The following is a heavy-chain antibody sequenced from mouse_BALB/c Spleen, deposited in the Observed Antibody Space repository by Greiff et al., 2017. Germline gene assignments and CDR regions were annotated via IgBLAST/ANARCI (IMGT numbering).Heavy chain of an antibody. CDR2: IAPGSGST. J-gene: IGHJ3*01. CDR1: GYTFTSYW. CDR3: ARALYDWFAY. D-gene: IGHD2-12*01. Sequence: DLVKPGASVKLSCKASGYTFTSYWINWIKQRPGQGLEWIGRIAPGSGSTYYNEMFKGKATLTVDTSSSTAYIQLSSLSSEDSAVYFCARALYDWFAYWGQGTLVTVSA. V-gene: IGHV1S41*01.